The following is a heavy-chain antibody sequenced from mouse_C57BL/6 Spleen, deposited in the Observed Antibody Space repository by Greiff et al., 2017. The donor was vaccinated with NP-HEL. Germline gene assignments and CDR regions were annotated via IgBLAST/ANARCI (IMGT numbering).Heavy chain of an antibody. V-gene: IGHV1-82*01. J-gene: IGHJ4*01. Sequence: VQLQQSGPELVKPGASVKISCKASGYAFSSSWMNWVKQRPGKGLEWIGRIYPGDGDTNYNGKFKGKVTLTADKSSSTDYMQRSSMTSEDSAVYFCEKEGLRDAMDYWGQGTTVTVAS. CDR2: IYPGDGDT. CDR1: GYAFSSSW. CDR3: EKEGLRDAMDY.